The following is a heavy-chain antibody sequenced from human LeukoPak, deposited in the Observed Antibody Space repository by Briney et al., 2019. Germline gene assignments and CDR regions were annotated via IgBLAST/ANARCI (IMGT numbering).Heavy chain of an antibody. D-gene: IGHD3-10*01. CDR1: GGSISRYY. V-gene: IGHV4-59*01. CDR2: LYYSGST. J-gene: IGHJ3*02. Sequence: SETLSLTCSVAGGSISRYYWSWIRQPPGKGLEWIGYLYYSGSTNSNPSLKSRVTMSVDTSKNQFSLKLRSVTAADTAVYYCARGGSGVSNAFDIWGQGTMVTVSS. CDR3: ARGGSGVSNAFDI.